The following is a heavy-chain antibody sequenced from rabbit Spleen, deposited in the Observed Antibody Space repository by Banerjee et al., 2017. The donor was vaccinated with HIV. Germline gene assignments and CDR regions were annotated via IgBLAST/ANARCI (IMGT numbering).Heavy chain of an antibody. CDR3: ARSYSDYIYSLDL. CDR1: GFSFSSSYY. D-gene: IGHD7-1*01. Sequence: QSLEESGGDLVKPGASLTLTCTASGFSFSSSYYMCWVRQAPGKGLEWIACVYGGSSGSTYYANWAKGRFTISKTSSTTVTLQMTSLTAADTATYFCARSYSDYIYSLDLWGPGTLVTVS. V-gene: IGHV1S40*01. J-gene: IGHJ4*01. CDR2: VYGGSSGST.